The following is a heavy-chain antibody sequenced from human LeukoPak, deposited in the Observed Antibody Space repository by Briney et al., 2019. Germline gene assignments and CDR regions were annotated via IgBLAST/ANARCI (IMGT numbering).Heavy chain of an antibody. CDR3: ARVVPAATHFDY. CDR2: IDHTGST. Sequence: SETLSLTCTVSDDSITIYYWTWIRQPPGKGLEWIGYIDHTGSTNYNPSLNSRVTISRDTSKNHFSLELTSVTAADTAVYYCARVVPAATHFDYWGQGTLVTVSS. CDR1: DDSITIYY. J-gene: IGHJ4*02. D-gene: IGHD2-2*01. V-gene: IGHV4-59*08.